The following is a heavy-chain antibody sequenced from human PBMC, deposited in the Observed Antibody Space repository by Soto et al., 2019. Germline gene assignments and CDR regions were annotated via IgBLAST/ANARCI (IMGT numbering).Heavy chain of an antibody. J-gene: IGHJ5*02. CDR2: IIPIFGTA. V-gene: IGHV1-69*13. CDR3: ARDGTRNSSGYYYNWFDP. Sequence: GASVKVSCKASGGTFSSYAISWVRQAPGQGLEWMGGIIPIFGTANYAQKFQGRVTITADESTSTAYMELSSLRSEDTAEYYCARDGTRNSSGYYYNWFDPWGQGTLITVSS. D-gene: IGHD3-22*01. CDR1: GGTFSSYA.